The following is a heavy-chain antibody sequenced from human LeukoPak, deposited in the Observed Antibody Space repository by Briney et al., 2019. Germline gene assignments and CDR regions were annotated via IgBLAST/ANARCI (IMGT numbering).Heavy chain of an antibody. CDR2: ISASGGRT. Sequence: GGSLRLSCAVSGFTVSSTYMSWVRQAPGKGLEWVSVISASGGRTSYADSVKGRFTISRDNAKNSLFLQMNSLRAEDTAVYYCARLPAYCSSTSCYYDYWGQGTLVTVSS. D-gene: IGHD2-2*01. J-gene: IGHJ4*02. CDR1: GFTVSSTY. CDR3: ARLPAYCSSTSCYYDY. V-gene: IGHV3-66*04.